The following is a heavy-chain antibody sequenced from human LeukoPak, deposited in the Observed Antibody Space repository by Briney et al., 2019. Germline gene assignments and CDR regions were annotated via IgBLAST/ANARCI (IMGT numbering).Heavy chain of an antibody. Sequence: GGSLRLSCAASGFTFGDYAMHWVRQAPGKGLEWVSLISWDGGGTYYADTVKGRFTISRDNSKNSLYLQMSSLRAEDTALYYCAKDMAAYYYASGNIDYWGQGTLVTVSS. J-gene: IGHJ4*02. CDR3: AKDMAAYYYASGNIDY. D-gene: IGHD3-10*01. CDR1: GFTFGDYA. V-gene: IGHV3-43D*03. CDR2: ISWDGGGT.